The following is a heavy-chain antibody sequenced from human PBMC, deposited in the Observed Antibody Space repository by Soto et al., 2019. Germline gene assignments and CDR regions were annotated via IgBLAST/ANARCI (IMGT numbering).Heavy chain of an antibody. D-gene: IGHD2-8*01. Sequence: QEHLVQSGSEVKNPGASVRISCKASGYTFIGYYLFWVRQAPGQGLEWMGWINPNSGDSGSAQRFQGRVSMTRDTSLATAYMELSRLTFDDTALYYCARAGPMPYPYGPIGSWGQGTLVTVSS. J-gene: IGHJ4*02. CDR2: INPNSGDS. CDR3: ARAGPMPYPYGPIGS. CDR1: GYTFIGYY. V-gene: IGHV1-2*02.